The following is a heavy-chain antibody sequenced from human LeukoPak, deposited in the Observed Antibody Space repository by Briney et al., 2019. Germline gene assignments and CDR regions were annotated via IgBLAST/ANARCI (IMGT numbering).Heavy chain of an antibody. V-gene: IGHV5-51*01. D-gene: IGHD3-22*01. J-gene: IGHJ4*02. CDR1: GYSFTSYW. CDR3: ASTYYYDSSGYFRDY. Sequence: GESLKISCKGSGYSFTSYWIGWVRQMPGKGLEWMGIIYPGDSDTRYSPSFQGQVTISADNSISTAYLQWSSLKASDTAMYYCASTYYYDSSGYFRDYWGQGTLVTVSS. CDR2: IYPGDSDT.